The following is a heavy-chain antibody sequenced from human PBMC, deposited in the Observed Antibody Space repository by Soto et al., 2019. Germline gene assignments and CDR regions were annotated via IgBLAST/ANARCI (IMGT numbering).Heavy chain of an antibody. V-gene: IGHV1-69*06. D-gene: IGHD2-15*01. CDR3: ARRKTSVVVVAATLDYYYYYGMDV. CDR2: IIPIFGTA. Sequence: QVQLVQSGAEVKKPGSSVKVSCKASGGTFSSYAISWVRQAPGQGLEWMGGIIPIFGTANYAQKFQGRVTITADKSTSTAYMELSSLRSEDTAVYYCARRKTSVVVVAATLDYYYYYGMDVWGQGTTVTVSS. J-gene: IGHJ6*02. CDR1: GGTFSSYA.